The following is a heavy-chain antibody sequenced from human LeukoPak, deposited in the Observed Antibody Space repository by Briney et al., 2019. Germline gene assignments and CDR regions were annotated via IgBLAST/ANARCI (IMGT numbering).Heavy chain of an antibody. CDR1: GGSISSSIYY. Sequence: SETLSLDCPVSGGSISSSIYYWGWFRQPPGKGLEWIGTIYYSGTTYYNPSLKSRVIVSVDTSKNQFSLKLSSVTAADTAVYYCARLQYSSANIYYWGQGSVVTVSS. D-gene: IGHD6-19*01. J-gene: IGHJ4*02. CDR2: IYYSGTT. CDR3: ARLQYSSANIYY. V-gene: IGHV4-39*01.